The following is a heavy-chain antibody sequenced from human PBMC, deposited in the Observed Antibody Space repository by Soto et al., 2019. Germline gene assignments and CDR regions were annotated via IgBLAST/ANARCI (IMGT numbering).Heavy chain of an antibody. CDR1: GFTFSTYA. J-gene: IGHJ4*02. Sequence: XGSLKLSCSASGFTFSTYAMGWVRQAPGKGLDWVSTFTGGGRTFYADFVKGRFTISRDNSKNTLYLQMNSLRADDTAVYYCAKGNQGSDWGQGTLVTVSS. CDR2: FTGGGRT. V-gene: IGHV3-23*01. CDR3: AKGNQGSD.